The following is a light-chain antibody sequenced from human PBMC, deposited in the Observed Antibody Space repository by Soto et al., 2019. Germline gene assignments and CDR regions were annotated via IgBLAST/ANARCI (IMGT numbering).Light chain of an antibody. CDR3: HSYAASSTLWL. CDR2: EVT. CDR1: ASDIGNYNW. V-gene: IGLV2-14*01. Sequence: QSALTQPASVSGSPGQSITISCTGTASDIGNYNWVSWYQQHPGKAPKLLIYEVTRRPSGVSNRFSGSKSGNAASLTISGLQAEDEAHYYCHSYAASSTLWLFGGGTNLTVL. J-gene: IGLJ3*02.